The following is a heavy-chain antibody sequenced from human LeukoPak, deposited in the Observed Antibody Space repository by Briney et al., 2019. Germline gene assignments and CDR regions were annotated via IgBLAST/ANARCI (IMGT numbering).Heavy chain of an antibody. CDR3: ARSIAVARYYFDY. Sequence: GGSLRLSCAASGFTFSGYSMNWVRQAPGKGLEWVSSISSSSSNIYYADSVKGRFTIYKDNAKNSLYLQMNSLRAEDTAVYYCARSIAVARYYFDYWGQGTLVTVSS. V-gene: IGHV3-21*01. CDR1: GFTFSGYS. CDR2: ISSSSSNI. D-gene: IGHD6-19*01. J-gene: IGHJ4*02.